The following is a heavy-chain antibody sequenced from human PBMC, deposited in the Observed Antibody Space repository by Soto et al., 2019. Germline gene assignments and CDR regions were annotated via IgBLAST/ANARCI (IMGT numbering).Heavy chain of an antibody. J-gene: IGHJ4*02. V-gene: IGHV3-21*01. D-gene: IGHD3-22*01. CDR1: GFTFSLYS. CDR2: ITSSSSYI. Sequence: GGSLRLSFAASGFTFSLYSMIWVRQAPGKGLEWVASITSSSSYIYYEDSLKGRFTISRDNAKNSLFLQLDSLRAEDTAVYFCVRPRSTDSRPDYWGQETLVTVS. CDR3: VRPRSTDSRPDY.